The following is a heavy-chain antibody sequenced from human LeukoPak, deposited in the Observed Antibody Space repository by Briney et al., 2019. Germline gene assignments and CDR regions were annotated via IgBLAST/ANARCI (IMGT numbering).Heavy chain of an antibody. V-gene: IGHV3-66*01. CDR1: GFTFSSNY. J-gene: IGHJ6*02. CDR2: IYSGGST. Sequence: GGSLRLSCAASGFTFSSNYMSWVRQAPGKGLEWVSVIYSGGSTYYADSVKGRFTISSDNSKNTLYLQMNSLRAEDTAVYYCASSSWYYSYYYGMDVWGQGTTVTVSS. D-gene: IGHD6-13*01. CDR3: ASSSWYYSYYYGMDV.